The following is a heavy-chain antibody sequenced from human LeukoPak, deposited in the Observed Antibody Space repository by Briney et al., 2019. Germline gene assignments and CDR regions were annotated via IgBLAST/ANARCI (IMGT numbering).Heavy chain of an antibody. V-gene: IGHV4-34*01. CDR2: INHSGST. D-gene: IGHD3-3*01. CDR1: GGSFSGYY. J-gene: IGHJ5*02. CDR3: ARGGRKVTIFGVVTLNGANWFDP. Sequence: PSETLSLTCAVYGGSFSGYYWSWIRQPPGRGLEWIGEINHSGSTNYNPSLKSRVTISVDTSKNQFSLKLSSVTAADTAVYYCARGGRKVTIFGVVTLNGANWFDPWGQGTLVTVSS.